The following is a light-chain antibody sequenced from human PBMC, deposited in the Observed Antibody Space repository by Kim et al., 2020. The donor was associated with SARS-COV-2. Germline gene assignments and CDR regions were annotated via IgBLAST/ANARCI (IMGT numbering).Light chain of an antibody. CDR1: RYTIGSND. J-gene: IGLJ2*01. CDR2: SNY. V-gene: IGLV1-47*02. Sequence: QRVFISCSRRRYTIGSNDGFWYQQLPGMAAKLLIYSNYERLSGVPARRSGATSGASASPAISGLRYEDEADYYCAASDDSLSGAEVFGGGTQLTVL. CDR3: AASDDSLSGAEV.